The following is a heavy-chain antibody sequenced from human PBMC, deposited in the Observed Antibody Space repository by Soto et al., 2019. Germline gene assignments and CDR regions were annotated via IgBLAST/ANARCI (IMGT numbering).Heavy chain of an antibody. CDR2: IYYSGST. J-gene: IGHJ6*02. CDR1: GGSISSSSYY. D-gene: IGHD3-3*01. Sequence: PSETVSLTCTVSGGSISSSSYYWGWIRQPPGKGLEWIGSIYYSGSTYYSPSLKSRVTISVDTSKNQFSLKLSSVTAADTAVYYCARQWKYYDFWSGYYGYYYGMDVWGQGTTVTVSS. V-gene: IGHV4-39*01. CDR3: ARQWKYYDFWSGYYGYYYGMDV.